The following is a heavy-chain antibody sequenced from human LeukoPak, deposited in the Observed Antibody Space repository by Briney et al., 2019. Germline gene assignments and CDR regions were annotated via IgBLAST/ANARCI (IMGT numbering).Heavy chain of an antibody. V-gene: IGHV1-2*02. CDR2: INPNSGGT. Sequence: ASVKVSCKASGYTFTGYYMHWVRQAPGQGLEWMGWINPNSGGTNYAQKFQGRVTMTGDTSISTAYMELSRLRSDDTAVYYCARAPAGGYSSSHFDYWGQGTLVTVSS. CDR3: ARAPAGGYSSSHFDY. J-gene: IGHJ4*02. CDR1: GYTFTGYY. D-gene: IGHD6-13*01.